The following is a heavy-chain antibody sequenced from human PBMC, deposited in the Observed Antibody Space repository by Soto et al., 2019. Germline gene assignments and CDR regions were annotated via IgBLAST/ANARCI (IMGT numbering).Heavy chain of an antibody. D-gene: IGHD2-15*01. V-gene: IGHV1-18*01. CDR1: GYTFTSYG. J-gene: IGHJ6*02. Sequence: GASVKVSCKASGYTFTSYGISRVRQAPGQGLDWMGWISAYNGNTKYAQDLQGRVTMTTDTSTSTAYMELRSLRSDDTAVYYCARFSGGSYNTYYFYYGMDVWGQGTTVTVSS. CDR2: ISAYNGNT. CDR3: ARFSGGSYNTYYFYYGMDV.